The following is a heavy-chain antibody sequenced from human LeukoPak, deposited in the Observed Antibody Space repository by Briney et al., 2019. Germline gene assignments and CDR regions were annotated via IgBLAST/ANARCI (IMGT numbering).Heavy chain of an antibody. Sequence: SQTLSLTCAVSGGSISSGGYPWSWIRQPPGKGLEWIGYIYHSGSTYYNPSLKSRVTISVDRSKNQFSLKLSSVTAADTAVYYCARVNYYGSGSYYAPYFDYWGQGTLVTVSS. CDR3: ARVNYYGSGSYYAPYFDY. D-gene: IGHD3-10*01. V-gene: IGHV4-30-2*01. CDR2: IYHSGST. J-gene: IGHJ4*02. CDR1: GGSISSGGYP.